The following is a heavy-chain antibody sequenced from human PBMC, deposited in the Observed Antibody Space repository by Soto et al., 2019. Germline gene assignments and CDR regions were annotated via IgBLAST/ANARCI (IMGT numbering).Heavy chain of an antibody. V-gene: IGHV3-13*01. J-gene: IGHJ5*02. CDR3: ARGHCFYP. CDR2: IGSAGDT. CDR1: GFTFSSYD. Sequence: EVQLVESGGGLVQPGGSLRLSCAASGFTFSSYDMHWVRQATGKGLEWVSAIGSAGDTYYPGSVKGRLTISRENAKNSLHLQMNSLGAGDTAFYYCARGHCFYPWGQGTLVTVSS.